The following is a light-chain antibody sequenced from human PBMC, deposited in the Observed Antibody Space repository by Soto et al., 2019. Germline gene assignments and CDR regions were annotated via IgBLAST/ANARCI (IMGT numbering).Light chain of an antibody. J-gene: IGLJ1*01. CDR1: SSDVGGYNY. V-gene: IGLV2-14*01. Sequence: QSVLTQPASVSGSPGLSITISCTGTSSDVGGYNYVSWYQQHPGKAPKLMIYDVSNRPSGVSNRFSGSKSGNTASLTISGLQAEDEADYYCSSYTSSSTLVFVTGTKVTVL. CDR2: DVS. CDR3: SSYTSSSTLV.